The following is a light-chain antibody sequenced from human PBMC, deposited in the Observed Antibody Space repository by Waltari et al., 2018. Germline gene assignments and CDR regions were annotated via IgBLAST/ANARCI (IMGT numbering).Light chain of an antibody. CDR1: SLRPSY. Sequence: SSELTQGPDVSVALGQTVQITCQGDSLRPSYARWYQVKPGQAPVIVLFGKEKRPSGIPDRISGYSSGTTSSLTITGAQAEDEADYYCHSRKGSDNQVVFGGGTKLTVL. J-gene: IGLJ3*02. CDR2: GKE. CDR3: HSRKGSDNQVV. V-gene: IGLV3-19*01.